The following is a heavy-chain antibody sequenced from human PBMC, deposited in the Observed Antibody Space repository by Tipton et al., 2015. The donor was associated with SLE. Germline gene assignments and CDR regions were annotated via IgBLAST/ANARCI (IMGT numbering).Heavy chain of an antibody. V-gene: IGHV4-34*01. CDR3: AGGVEGGVYNYYYYMDV. D-gene: IGHD1-26*01. J-gene: IGHJ6*03. CDR1: GGSFGDDY. CDR2: INHSGGT. Sequence: TLSLTCAVYGGSFGDDYWSWIRQPPGKGLEWIGEINHSGGTNDNPSLKSRVTISVDTSKNQFSLKLTSVTAADTAVYYCAGGVEGGVYNYYYYMDVWGKGTTVTVSS.